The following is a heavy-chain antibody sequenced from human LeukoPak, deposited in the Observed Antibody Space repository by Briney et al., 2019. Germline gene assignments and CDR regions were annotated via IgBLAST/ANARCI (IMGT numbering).Heavy chain of an antibody. CDR1: GGSISSYY. D-gene: IGHD4-11*01. CDR2: IYYSGST. J-gene: IGHJ6*03. CDR3: ARAYYSTSRGYYYYHMDV. V-gene: IGHV4-59*01. Sequence: PSETLSLTCTVSGGSISSYYWSWIRQPPGKGLEWIGYIYYSGSTNYNPSLKSRVTMSVDTSKNQFSLKLSSVTAADTAVYYCARAYYSTSRGYYYYHMDVWGKGTTVTVSS.